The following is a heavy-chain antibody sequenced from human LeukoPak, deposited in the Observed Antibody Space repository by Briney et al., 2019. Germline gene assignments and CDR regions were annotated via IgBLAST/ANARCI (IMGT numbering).Heavy chain of an antibody. CDR3: ARPSYGSGSYFYYYYMDV. CDR2: IYYSGST. V-gene: IGHV4-59*01. Sequence: PSETLSLTCAVSGGSISSYYWSWIRQPPGKGLEWIGYIYYSGSTNYNPSLKSRVTISVDTSKNQFSLKLSSVTAADTAVYYCARPSYGSGSYFYYYYMDVWGKGTTVTISS. J-gene: IGHJ6*03. D-gene: IGHD3-10*01. CDR1: GGSISSYY.